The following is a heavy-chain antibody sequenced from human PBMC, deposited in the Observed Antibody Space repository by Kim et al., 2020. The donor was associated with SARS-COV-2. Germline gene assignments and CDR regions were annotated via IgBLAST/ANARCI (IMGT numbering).Heavy chain of an antibody. D-gene: IGHD6-19*01. CDR3: AREGAGYSSGWEHYYYGMDV. J-gene: IGHJ6*02. CDR2: IYPGDSDT. V-gene: IGHV5-51*01. Sequence: GESLKISCKGSGYSFTSYWIGWVCQMPGKGLEWMGIIYPGDSDTRYSPSFQGQVTISADKSISTAYLQWSSLKASDTAHYYCAREGAGYSSGWEHYYYGMDVWGQGTTVTVSS. CDR1: GYSFTSYW.